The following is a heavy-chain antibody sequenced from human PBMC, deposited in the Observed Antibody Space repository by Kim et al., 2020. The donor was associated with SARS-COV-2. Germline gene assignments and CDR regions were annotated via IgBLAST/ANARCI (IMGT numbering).Heavy chain of an antibody. CDR3: ARHKLRSIWFGALGDFDS. CDR1: GASIDSSDSY. Sequence: SETLSHTCTVSGASIDSSDSYWGWIRQPPGKGLEWIGSLYYSGTTYYNPSLKSRVTISADTARNQFSLKMTSATAADTALYYCARHKLRSIWFGALGDFDSWGQGTLVAVSS. D-gene: IGHD3-10*01. J-gene: IGHJ4*02. V-gene: IGHV4-39*01. CDR2: LYYSGTT.